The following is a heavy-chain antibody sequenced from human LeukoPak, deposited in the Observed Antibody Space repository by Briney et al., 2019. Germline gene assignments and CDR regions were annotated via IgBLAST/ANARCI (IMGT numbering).Heavy chain of an antibody. V-gene: IGHV4-4*07. CDR1: GGSISSYY. Sequence: SETLSLTCTVPGGSISSYYWSWIRQPAGKGLEWIGRIYTSGSTNYNPSLKSRVTMSVDTSQNQFSLKLSSVTAADTAVYYCARSLSSSWYGDAFDIWGQRTIVTVSS. CDR2: IYTSGST. D-gene: IGHD6-13*01. CDR3: ARSLSSSWYGDAFDI. J-gene: IGHJ3*02.